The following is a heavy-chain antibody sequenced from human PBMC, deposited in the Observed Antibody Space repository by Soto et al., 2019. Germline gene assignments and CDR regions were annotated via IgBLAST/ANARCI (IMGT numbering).Heavy chain of an antibody. CDR3: ARDNYYTGSGYYPSSAEYFQH. J-gene: IGHJ1*01. CDR2: IGYSGST. Sequence: LSLSCTVFGGYISSGGYYWSCIPQYPWKGLEAIGYIGYSGSTYYNASLKSRITISVDTAKNQFFLKLRSGTAADTAVYYCARDNYYTGSGYYPSSAEYFQHWGQGTLVTVSS. D-gene: IGHD3-22*01. V-gene: IGHV4-31*03. CDR1: GGYISSGGYY.